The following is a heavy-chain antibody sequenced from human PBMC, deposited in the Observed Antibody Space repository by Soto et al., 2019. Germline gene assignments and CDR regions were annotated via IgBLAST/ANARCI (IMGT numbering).Heavy chain of an antibody. CDR2: IYPGDSDT. CDR3: ARQATSGYSYGYDY. D-gene: IGHD5-18*01. CDR1: GYSFTSYW. V-gene: IGHV5-51*01. J-gene: IGHJ4*02. Sequence: GGSLRLSCKGSGYSFTSYWIGWVRQMPGKGLEWMGIIYPGDSDTRYSSSFQGQVTISVDKSISTAYLQWSSLKAPDTAMYYCARQATSGYSYGYDYWGQGTLVTVSS.